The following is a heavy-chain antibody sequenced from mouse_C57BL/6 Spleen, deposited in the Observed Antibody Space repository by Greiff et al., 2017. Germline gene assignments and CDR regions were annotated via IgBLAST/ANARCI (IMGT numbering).Heavy chain of an antibody. D-gene: IGHD1-1*01. V-gene: IGHV1-18*01. Sequence: VQLQQSGPELVKPGASVKIPCKASGYTFTDYNMDWVKQSHGKSLEWIGDINPNNGGTIYNQKFKGKATLTVDKSSSTAYMELRSLTSEDTAVYYCARYYYGSSHFDYWGQGTTLTVSS. CDR3: ARYYYGSSHFDY. J-gene: IGHJ2*01. CDR2: INPNNGGT. CDR1: GYTFTDYN.